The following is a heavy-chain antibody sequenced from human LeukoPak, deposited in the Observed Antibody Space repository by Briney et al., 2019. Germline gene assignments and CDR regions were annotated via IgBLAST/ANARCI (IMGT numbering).Heavy chain of an antibody. J-gene: IGHJ4*02. D-gene: IGHD3-9*01. Sequence: GGSLRLSCAASGFTFKNYGMHWVRQAPGKGLEWESVISYDGSIKYYADSVKGRFTISRDNSKNTLYLQMDTLRAEDSAVYYCAKVYFDILTGYYRGPNFDYWGQGTLVTVSS. CDR1: GFTFKNYG. CDR2: ISYDGSIK. CDR3: AKVYFDILTGYYRGPNFDY. V-gene: IGHV3-30*18.